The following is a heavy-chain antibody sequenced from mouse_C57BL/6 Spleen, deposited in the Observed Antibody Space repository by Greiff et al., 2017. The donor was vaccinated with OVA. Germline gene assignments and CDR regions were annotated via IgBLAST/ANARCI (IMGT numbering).Heavy chain of an antibody. CDR2: IYPGDGDT. Sequence: VKLQQSGAELVKPGASVKISCKASGYAFSSYWMNWVKQRPGKGLEWIGQIYPGDGDTNYNGKFKGKATLTADKSSSTAYMQLSSLTSEDSAVYFCARRDSNYFYAMDYWGQGTSVTVSS. J-gene: IGHJ4*01. D-gene: IGHD2-5*01. CDR3: ARRDSNYFYAMDY. CDR1: GYAFSSYW. V-gene: IGHV1-80*01.